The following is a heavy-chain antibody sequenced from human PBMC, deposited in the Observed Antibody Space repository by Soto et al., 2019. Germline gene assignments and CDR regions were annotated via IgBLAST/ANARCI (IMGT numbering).Heavy chain of an antibody. D-gene: IGHD3-3*01. CDR1: GFTFSSYG. V-gene: IGHV3-30*18. Sequence: PGGSLRLSCAASGFTFSSYGRHWVRQAPGKGLEWVAVISYDGSNKYYADSVKGRFTISRDNSKNTLYLQMSSLRAEDTAVYYCAKSPRFLEWLPPYYYYGMDVWGQGTTVTVSS. CDR3: AKSPRFLEWLPPYYYYGMDV. J-gene: IGHJ6*02. CDR2: ISYDGSNK.